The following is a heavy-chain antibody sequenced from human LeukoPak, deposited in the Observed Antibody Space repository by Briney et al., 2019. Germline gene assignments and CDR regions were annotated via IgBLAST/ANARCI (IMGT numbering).Heavy chain of an antibody. CDR3: ARDLDGVAFDI. V-gene: IGHV1-2*02. CDR2: INPNSGDT. J-gene: IGHJ3*02. CDR1: GYTFTGYY. Sequence: ASVKVSCKASGYTFTGYYMHWVRQAPGQGLEWMGWINPNSGDTNYAQKFQGRVTMTRDTSISTAYMELSRLRSDDTAVYYCARDLDGVAFDIWGQGTMVTVSS. D-gene: IGHD4-17*01.